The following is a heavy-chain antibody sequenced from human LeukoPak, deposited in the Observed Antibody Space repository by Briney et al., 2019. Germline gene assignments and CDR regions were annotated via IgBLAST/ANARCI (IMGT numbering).Heavy chain of an antibody. CDR2: INPTGGST. V-gene: IGHV1-46*01. CDR3: ARERYCSGGNCFVTYYYGMDV. J-gene: IGHJ6*02. D-gene: IGHD2-15*01. CDR1: GGTFSSYA. Sequence: ASVKVSCKASGGTFSSYAISWVRQAPGQGLEWMGIINPTGGSTNYAQKFEGRVTMTRDTSTSTVYTELSSLRSEDTAMYYCARERYCSGGNCFVTYYYGMDVWGQGTTVTVSS.